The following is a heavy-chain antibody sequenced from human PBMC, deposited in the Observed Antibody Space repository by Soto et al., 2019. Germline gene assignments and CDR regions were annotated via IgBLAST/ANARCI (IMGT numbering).Heavy chain of an antibody. CDR3: ARGAPVGGKPPLDY. CDR2: ISPNSGGA. J-gene: IGHJ4*02. Sequence: ASVKVSCKASGYTFTGYYIHWVRQAPGQGLEWLGWISPNSGGAYHTQSLQGRVTLTRDTAINTAYLELTSLTSADEAVYYCARGAPVGGKPPLDYWGQGTLVTVSS. V-gene: IGHV1-2*02. CDR1: GYTFTGYY. D-gene: IGHD6-19*01.